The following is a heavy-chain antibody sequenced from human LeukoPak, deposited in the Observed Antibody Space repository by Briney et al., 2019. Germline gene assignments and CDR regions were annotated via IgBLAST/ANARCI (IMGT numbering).Heavy chain of an antibody. CDR1: GDSISSGSYS. D-gene: IGHD6-13*01. Sequence: PSQTLSLTCTVSGDSISSGSYSWSWIRQPPGKGLEWIGYISHSGNTYYSPSLKSRVTISVDNSKNQFSPKLTSVTAADTAVYYCARYSTTWPYWYFDLWGRGTLVTVSS. V-gene: IGHV4-30-2*01. J-gene: IGHJ2*01. CDR2: ISHSGNT. CDR3: ARYSTTWPYWYFDL.